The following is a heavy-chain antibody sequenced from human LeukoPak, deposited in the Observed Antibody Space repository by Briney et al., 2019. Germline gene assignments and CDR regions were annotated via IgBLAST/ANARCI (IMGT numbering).Heavy chain of an antibody. D-gene: IGHD3-10*01. CDR1: GYTFTGYY. J-gene: IGHJ3*02. CDR2: INPNSGGT. V-gene: IGHV1-2*02. CDR3: ARLPYTMVRGVDDAFDI. Sequence: ASVKVSCKASGYTFTGYYMHWVRQAPAQGLEWMGWINPNSGGTNYAQKFQGRVTMTRDTSISTAYMELSRLRSDDTAVYYCARLPYTMVRGVDDAFDIWGQGTMVTVSS.